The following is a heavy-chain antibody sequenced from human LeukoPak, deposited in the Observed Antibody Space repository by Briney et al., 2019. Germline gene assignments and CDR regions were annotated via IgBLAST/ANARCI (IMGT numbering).Heavy chain of an antibody. CDR2: ISSSSSYI. V-gene: IGHV3-21*01. J-gene: IGHJ4*02. CDR1: GFTFSSYS. Sequence: PGGSLTLSCAASGFTFSSYSMNWVRQAPGKGLEWVSSISSSSSYIYYADSVKGRFTISRDNAKNSLYLQMNSLRAEDTAVYYCARRPTSWYGLDFWGQGTLVTVSS. CDR3: ARRPTSWYGLDF. D-gene: IGHD6-13*01.